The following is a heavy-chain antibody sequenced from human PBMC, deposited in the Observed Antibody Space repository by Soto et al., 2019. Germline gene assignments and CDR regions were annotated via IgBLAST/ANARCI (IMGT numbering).Heavy chain of an antibody. CDR1: GFTFTRFS. CDR3: ARESEDLTSNFDY. V-gene: IGHV3-21*06. Sequence: VGSLRLSCAASGFTFTRFSMNWVRQAPGKGLEWVSSISSTTNYIYYGDSMKGRFTISRDNAKNSLYLEMNSLRAEDTAVYYCARESEDLTSNFDYWGQGTLVTVSS. CDR2: ISSTTNYI. J-gene: IGHJ4*02.